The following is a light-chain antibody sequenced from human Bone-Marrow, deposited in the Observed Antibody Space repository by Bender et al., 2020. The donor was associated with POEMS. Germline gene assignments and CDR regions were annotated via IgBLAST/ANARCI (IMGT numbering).Light chain of an antibody. J-gene: IGLJ3*02. CDR3: CSYARSSTWV. CDR1: TSDVGAYNL. CDR2: EGS. Sequence: QSALTQPASVSGSPGQSIIISCTGTTSDVGAYNLVSWYQQHPGKAPKIVIFEGSRRPSGVSNRFSGSKSGNTASLTISGLQAEDEADYYCCSYARSSTWVFGGGTKVTVV. V-gene: IGLV2-23*01.